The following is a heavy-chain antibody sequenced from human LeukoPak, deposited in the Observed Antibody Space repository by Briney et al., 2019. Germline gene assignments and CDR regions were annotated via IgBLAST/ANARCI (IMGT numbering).Heavy chain of an antibody. D-gene: IGHD3-3*01. V-gene: IGHV4-59*11. Sequence: SHTLSLTCSVSGPSISSHYCSWVRHPPGKGLGWLGYIYYSGSTNYNPSLKSRVTISVDTSKNQFSLKLSSVTAADTAVYYCARDPGITIFGVAQPDYYMDVWGKGTTVTVSS. J-gene: IGHJ6*03. CDR3: ARDPGITIFGVAQPDYYMDV. CDR2: IYYSGST. CDR1: GPSISSHY.